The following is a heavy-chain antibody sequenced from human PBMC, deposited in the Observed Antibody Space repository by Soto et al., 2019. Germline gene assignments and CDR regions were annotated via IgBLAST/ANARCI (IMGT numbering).Heavy chain of an antibody. J-gene: IGHJ4*02. Sequence: GGSLRLSCAASGFTFSSYAMSWVRQAPGKGLEWVSAISGSGGSTYYADSVKGRFTISRDNSKNTLYLQMNSLRAEDTAVYYCAKDLAHSSGWYYFDYWGQGTLVTVSS. V-gene: IGHV3-23*01. CDR3: AKDLAHSSGWYYFDY. CDR1: GFTFSSYA. CDR2: ISGSGGST. D-gene: IGHD6-19*01.